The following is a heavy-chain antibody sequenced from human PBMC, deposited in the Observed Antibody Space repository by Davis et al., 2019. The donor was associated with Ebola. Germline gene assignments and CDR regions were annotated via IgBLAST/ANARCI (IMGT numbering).Heavy chain of an antibody. D-gene: IGHD3-22*01. J-gene: IGHJ3*02. CDR2: IYYSGST. V-gene: IGHV4-59*01. CDR3: AREKYYYDSSGYHRGAFDI. CDR1: GGSISSYY. Sequence: MPSETLSLTCTVSGGSISSYYWSWIRQPPGKGLEWIGYIYYSGSTNYNPSLKSRVTISVDTSKNQFSLKLSSVTAADTAVYYCAREKYYYDSSGYHRGAFDIWGQGTMVTVSS.